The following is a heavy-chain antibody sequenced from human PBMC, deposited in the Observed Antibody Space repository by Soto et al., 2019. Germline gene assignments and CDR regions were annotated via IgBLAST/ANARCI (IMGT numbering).Heavy chain of an antibody. V-gene: IGHV5-51*01. J-gene: IGHJ4*02. Sequence: SPPFQGQVTMSADKSISTAYLQWSSLKASDTAMYYCARRYCSGGSCLDYWGQGTLVTVSS. CDR3: ARRYCSGGSCLDY. D-gene: IGHD2-15*01.